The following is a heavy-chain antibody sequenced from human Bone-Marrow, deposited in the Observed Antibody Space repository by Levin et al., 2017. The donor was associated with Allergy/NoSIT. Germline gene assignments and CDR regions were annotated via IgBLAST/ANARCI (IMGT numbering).Heavy chain of an antibody. D-gene: IGHD6-13*01. V-gene: IGHV3-21*01. CDR3: VRDAYSSSNCDL. CDR1: GFRFGDVS. CDR2: LSTGSTYS. J-gene: IGHJ5*02. Sequence: GGSLRLSCAATGFRFGDVSMNWVRQAPGKGLEWVSSLSTGSTYSHSADSMKGRFPISRDNAKNALFLTMNALRAADTAVYYGVRDAYSSSNCDLWGQGTLVTVSS.